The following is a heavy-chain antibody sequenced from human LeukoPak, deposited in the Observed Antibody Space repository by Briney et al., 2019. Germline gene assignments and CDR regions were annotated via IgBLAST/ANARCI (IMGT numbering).Heavy chain of an antibody. Sequence: GGSLRLSCAASGFTFSGSAMHWVRQASGQGLEWVGRIRSKANSYATAYAASVKGRFTISRDDSKNTAYLQMNSLKTEDTAVYYCIPLSGEYYFDYWGQGTLVTVSS. D-gene: IGHD2-2*01. CDR2: IRSKANSYAT. J-gene: IGHJ4*02. CDR3: IPLSGEYYFDY. CDR1: GFTFSGSA. V-gene: IGHV3-73*01.